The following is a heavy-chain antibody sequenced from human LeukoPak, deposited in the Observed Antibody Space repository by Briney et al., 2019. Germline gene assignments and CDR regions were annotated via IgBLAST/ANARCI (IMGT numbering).Heavy chain of an antibody. CDR3: TTQRSRITMVRGVIRSDH. CDR2: IKSKTDGGTT. D-gene: IGHD3-10*01. CDR1: GFTFSNAW. J-gene: IGHJ4*02. V-gene: IGHV3-15*01. Sequence: PGGSLRLSCAASGFTFSNAWMSWVRQGPGKGLEWVGRIKSKTDGGTTDYAAPVKGRFTISRDDSKNTLYLQMNSLKTEDIAVYYCTTQRSRITMVRGVIRSDHWGQGTLVTVSS.